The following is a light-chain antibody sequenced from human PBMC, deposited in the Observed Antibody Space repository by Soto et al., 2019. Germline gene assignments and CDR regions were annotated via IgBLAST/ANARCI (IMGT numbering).Light chain of an antibody. CDR3: CSHAGSSTHV. CDR1: SSDVGVYNF. CDR2: EVS. J-gene: IGLJ1*01. V-gene: IGLV2-23*02. Sequence: QSVLTQPASVSGSPGQSITSCCTGTSSDVGVYNFVSWYLQQPGKVPKLMIYEVSKRPSGFSNRFSGSKSGNTASLTISGLQADDEADYYCCSHAGSSTHVFGTGTKVTVL.